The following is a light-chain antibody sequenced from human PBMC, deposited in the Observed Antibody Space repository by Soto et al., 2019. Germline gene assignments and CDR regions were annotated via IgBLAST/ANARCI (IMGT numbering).Light chain of an antibody. CDR2: AAS. J-gene: IGKJ4*01. V-gene: IGKV1-12*01. Sequence: DIQMTQSPSSVSASVGDRVTFTCRASQGISSWLAWYQQKPGKAPKLLIYAASSLRSGVPSRFSGIGAGTDFTHSISRLQPEDFATYYCQQSYSGPLTFAGGTKVDVK. CDR3: QQSYSGPLT. CDR1: QGISSW.